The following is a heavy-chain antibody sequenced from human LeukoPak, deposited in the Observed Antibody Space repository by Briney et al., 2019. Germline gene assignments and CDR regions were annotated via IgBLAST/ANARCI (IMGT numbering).Heavy chain of an antibody. CDR3: ARLGADGYANYYYYYMDV. V-gene: IGHV4-38-2*01. Sequence: SETLSLTCAVSGYSISSGYYWGWIRQPPGKGLEWIGSIYYRGSTYYNPSLKSRVTISVDTSKNQFSLKLSSVTAADTAVYYCARLGADGYANYYYYYMDVWGKGTTVTVSS. J-gene: IGHJ6*03. CDR1: GYSISSGYY. D-gene: IGHD5-24*01. CDR2: IYYRGST.